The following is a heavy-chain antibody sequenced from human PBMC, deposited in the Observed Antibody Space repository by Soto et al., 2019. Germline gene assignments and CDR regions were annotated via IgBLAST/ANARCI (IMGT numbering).Heavy chain of an antibody. CDR1: GFIFNNAW. CDR3: ATAGILGSTEGLFDN. D-gene: IGHD1-26*01. Sequence: AGGPMRPSCAASGFIFNNAWMSWVRQDPGKGLEWGARIKSKPAGGTRDYAAPVNGRFTITRDDSTNTLFRQMYSLKTDNTGLYYCATAGILGSTEGLFDNWGRGTLVTVSS. J-gene: IGHJ4*02. CDR2: IKSKPAGGTR. V-gene: IGHV3-15*01.